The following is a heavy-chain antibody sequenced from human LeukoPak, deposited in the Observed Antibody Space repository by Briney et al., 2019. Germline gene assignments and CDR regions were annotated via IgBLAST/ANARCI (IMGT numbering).Heavy chain of an antibody. V-gene: IGHV4-34*01. CDR2: INHSGST. CDR1: GGSFSGYY. CDR3: ARAVLWFGELLSGYYYMDV. Sequence: SETLSLTCAVYGGSFSGYYWSWLRQPPGKGLEWIGEINHSGSTNYNPSLKSRVTISVDTSKNQFSLKLSSVTAADTAVYYCARAVLWFGELLSGYYYMDVWGKGTTVTVSS. D-gene: IGHD3-10*01. J-gene: IGHJ6*03.